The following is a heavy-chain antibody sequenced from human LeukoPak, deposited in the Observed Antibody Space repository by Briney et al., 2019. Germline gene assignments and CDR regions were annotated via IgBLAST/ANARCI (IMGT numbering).Heavy chain of an antibody. CDR2: IYSDGST. CDR3: ARGPRGDRYNDY. J-gene: IGHJ4*02. D-gene: IGHD5-24*01. V-gene: IGHV3-53*01. CDR1: GFTVSSNY. Sequence: GGSLRLSCAASGFTVSSNYMSWVRQAPGKGLEWVSVIYSDGSTCYADSVKGRFTISRDNSKNTLYLQMNSLRAEDTAVYYCARGPRGDRYNDYCGQGTLVTVSS.